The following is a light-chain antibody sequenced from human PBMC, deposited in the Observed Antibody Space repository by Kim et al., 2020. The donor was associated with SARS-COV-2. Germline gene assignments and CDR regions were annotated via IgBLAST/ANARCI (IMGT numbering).Light chain of an antibody. CDR2: NND. Sequence: QSVLTQPPSASGTPGQRVIISSSGSSSNIGSNSVNWYLQLPGTAPKLLIYNNDQRPSGVPDRFSASKSGTSASLANSGLQSEDEADYYCAAWDDSLNIYVFGTGTKVTVL. V-gene: IGLV1-44*01. CDR3: AAWDDSLNIYV. J-gene: IGLJ1*01. CDR1: SSNIGSNS.